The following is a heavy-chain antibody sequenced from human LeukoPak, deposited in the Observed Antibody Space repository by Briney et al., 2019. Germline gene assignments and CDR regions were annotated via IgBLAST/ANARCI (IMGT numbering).Heavy chain of an antibody. CDR1: GGSISSGGFY. Sequence: SETLSLTCTVSGGSISSGGFYWSWIRQHPGKGLEWIGYIYYSWNTYYNPSLKSRVTIPVDTSKNQFSLKLSSVTAADTAVYYCARDNSGYGHFDYWGQGTLVTVSS. CDR3: ARDNSGYGHFDY. V-gene: IGHV4-31*03. D-gene: IGHD5-12*01. CDR2: IYYSWNT. J-gene: IGHJ4*02.